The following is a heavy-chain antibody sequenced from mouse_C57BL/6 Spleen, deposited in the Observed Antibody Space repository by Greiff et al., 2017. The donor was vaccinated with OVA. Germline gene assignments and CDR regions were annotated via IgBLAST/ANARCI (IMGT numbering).Heavy chain of an antibody. J-gene: IGHJ2*01. CDR2: ISDGGSYT. D-gene: IGHD2-3*01. CDR1: GFTFSSYA. V-gene: IGHV5-4*01. Sequence: EVHLVESGGGLVKPGGSLKLSCAASGFTFSSYAMSWVRQTPEKRLEWVATISDGGSYTYYPDNVKGRFTISRDNAKTNLYLQMSHLKSEDTAMYYCASDGYYGFDYWGQGTTLTVSS. CDR3: ASDGYYGFDY.